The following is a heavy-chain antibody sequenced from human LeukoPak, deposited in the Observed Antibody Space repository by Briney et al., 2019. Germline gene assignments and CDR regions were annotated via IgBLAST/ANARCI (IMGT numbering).Heavy chain of an antibody. Sequence: PGGSLRLSCAASGFTFSTYAMHWVRQAPGKGLEYVSAISTNGVGTYYANSVKGRFIISRDNSKNTLYLQVGSLRAEDMAVYYCARYGSGSCYDYWGQGTLVTVSS. V-gene: IGHV3-64*01. CDR2: ISTNGVGT. CDR1: GFTFSTYA. D-gene: IGHD3-10*01. CDR3: ARYGSGSCYDY. J-gene: IGHJ4*02.